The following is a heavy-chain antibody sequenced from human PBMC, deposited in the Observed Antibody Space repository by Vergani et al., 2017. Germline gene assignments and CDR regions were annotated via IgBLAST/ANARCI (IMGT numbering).Heavy chain of an antibody. CDR2: ISGSGGST. Sequence: VQLQQWGAGLLKPSETLSLTCAVYGGSFSGYYWSWIRQAPGKGLEWVSAISGSGGSTYYADSVKGRFTISRDNSKNTLYLQMNSLRAEDTAVYYCARAGSGYSYGFDYWGQGTLVTVSS. J-gene: IGHJ4*02. CDR3: ARAGSGYSYGFDY. CDR1: GGSFSGYY. V-gene: IGHV3-23*01. D-gene: IGHD5-18*01.